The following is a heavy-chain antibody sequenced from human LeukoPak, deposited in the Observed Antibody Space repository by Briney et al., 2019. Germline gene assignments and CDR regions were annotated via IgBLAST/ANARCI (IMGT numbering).Heavy chain of an antibody. CDR3: ATRSTGVAATFDS. D-gene: IGHD2-15*01. CDR2: IYYSGST. Sequence: SQTLSLTCTVSGGSISSGGYYWSWIRQHPGKGLERIGYIYYSGSTYYNPSLKSRVTISVDTSKNQFSLNLSSVTAADTAVYYCATRSTGVAATFDSWGQGALVTVSS. V-gene: IGHV4-31*03. J-gene: IGHJ4*02. CDR1: GGSISSGGYY.